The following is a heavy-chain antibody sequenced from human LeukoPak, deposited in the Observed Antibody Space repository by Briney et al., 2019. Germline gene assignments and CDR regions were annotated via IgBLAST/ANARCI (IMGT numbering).Heavy chain of an antibody. J-gene: IGHJ4*02. CDR1: GFTFSRYW. CDR2: IKNDGSEE. CDR3: ARAIRGSAVDTGDR. V-gene: IGHV3-7*01. D-gene: IGHD3-10*01. Sequence: GGSLRLSCAASGFTFSRYWMRWVRHAPRKGLEGVANIKNDGSEEYYVDSVKGRFTISRDNTRNSLFLQMNSLTVEDTAVYYCARAIRGSAVDTGDRWGQGTLVTVSS.